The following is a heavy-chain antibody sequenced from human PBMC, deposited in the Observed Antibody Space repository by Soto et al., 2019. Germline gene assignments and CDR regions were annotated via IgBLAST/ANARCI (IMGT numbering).Heavy chain of an antibody. Sequence: GASVKVSCKASGYTFTSYGISWVRQAPGQGLEWMGWISAYNGNTNYAQKLQGRVTMTTDTSTSTAYMELRSLRSDDTAVYYCARDLMLRYFDRPDFRPWGQGTLVTVSS. CDR2: ISAYNGNT. J-gene: IGHJ5*02. V-gene: IGHV1-18*01. CDR1: GYTFTSYG. CDR3: ARDLMLRYFDRPDFRP. D-gene: IGHD3-9*01.